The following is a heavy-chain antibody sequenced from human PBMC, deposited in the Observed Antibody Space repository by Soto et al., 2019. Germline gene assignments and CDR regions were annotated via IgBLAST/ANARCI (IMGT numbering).Heavy chain of an antibody. CDR3: AKDLGDYGDSQLGY. D-gene: IGHD4-17*01. V-gene: IGHV3-30*18. Sequence: QVQLVESGGGVVQPGRSLRLSCAASGFTFSSYGMHWVRQAPGKGLEWGAVISYDGSNKYYADSVKGRFPISRDNSKNTLYLQMNSLRAEDTAVYYCAKDLGDYGDSQLGYWGQGTLVTVSS. CDR2: ISYDGSNK. CDR1: GFTFSSYG. J-gene: IGHJ4*02.